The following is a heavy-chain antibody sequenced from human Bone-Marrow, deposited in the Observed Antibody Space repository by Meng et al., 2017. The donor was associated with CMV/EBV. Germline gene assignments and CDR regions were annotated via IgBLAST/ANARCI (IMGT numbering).Heavy chain of an antibody. V-gene: IGHV1-2*02. D-gene: IGHD3-3*01. CDR2: INPNSGDT. Sequence: GESLKISCKASGYTFTNHYMHWVRQAPGQGLEWMGWINPNSGDTKYAQKFQGRVTLTSDTSISTAYMELSRLKSDDTAVFFCARLFHTTLGTNYYYGMDVWGQGTTVTVSS. J-gene: IGHJ6*02. CDR1: GYTFTNHY. CDR3: ARLFHTTLGTNYYYGMDV.